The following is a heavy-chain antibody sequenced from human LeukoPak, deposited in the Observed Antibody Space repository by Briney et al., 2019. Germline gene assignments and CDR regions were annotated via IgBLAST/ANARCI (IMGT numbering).Heavy chain of an antibody. D-gene: IGHD3-3*01. CDR1: GGSVSSGSYY. CDR3: ARGADFSPLGYYGFDV. CDR2: IDYSGLT. Sequence: SETLSLTRTVSGGSVSSGSYYWSWIRQPPGKGLEWIGYIDYSGLTYYNPSLKSRLSMSVDTSKNQFSLYLSSVTAADTAVYFCARGADFSPLGYYGFDVWGQGTTVTVSS. J-gene: IGHJ6*02. V-gene: IGHV4-61*01.